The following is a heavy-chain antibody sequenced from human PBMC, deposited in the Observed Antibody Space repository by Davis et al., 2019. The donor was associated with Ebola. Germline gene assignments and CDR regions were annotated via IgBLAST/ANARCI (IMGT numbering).Heavy chain of an antibody. CDR3: ARGNYGDYIVLYYYNMDV. Sequence: MPSETLSLTCTVSGGSINNYFWSWIRQPPGKGLEWIGNIHYLGNTNYNPSLKSRATMSVDTSKNQFSLKLSSVTAADTAVYYCARGNYGDYIVLYYYNMDVWGQGTTVTVSS. J-gene: IGHJ6*02. D-gene: IGHD4-17*01. V-gene: IGHV4-59*01. CDR1: GGSINNYF. CDR2: IHYLGNT.